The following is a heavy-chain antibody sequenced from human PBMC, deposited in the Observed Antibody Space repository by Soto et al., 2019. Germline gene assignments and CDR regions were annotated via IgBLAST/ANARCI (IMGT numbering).Heavy chain of an antibody. CDR2: ISYDGTNK. D-gene: IGHD3-22*01. V-gene: IGHV3-30-3*01. Sequence: GGSLRLSCAASGFTFSSHAVHWVRQAPGKGLEWVAVISYDGTNKYYADSVKGRFTISRDNSKNTLYLQMNSLRAEDTAVYYCAKNPGYYYDSTGYHFDYWGQGTLVTVSS. CDR3: AKNPGYYYDSTGYHFDY. CDR1: GFTFSSHA. J-gene: IGHJ4*02.